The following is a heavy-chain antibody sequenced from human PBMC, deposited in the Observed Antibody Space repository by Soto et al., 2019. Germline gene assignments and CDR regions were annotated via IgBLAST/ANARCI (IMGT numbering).Heavy chain of an antibody. D-gene: IGHD1-26*01. CDR3: ARGLYRRGTYYAFDN. V-gene: IGHV1-18*01. J-gene: IGHJ4*02. Sequence: ASVKVSCKASGYTFTSYGISWVRQAPGQGLEWMGWINVYNGNTNYARKLQDRVTLTTDTSTRTAYMELRSLQSDDTAIYYCARGLYRRGTYYAFDNWGQGTLVTVSS. CDR2: INVYNGNT. CDR1: GYTFTSYG.